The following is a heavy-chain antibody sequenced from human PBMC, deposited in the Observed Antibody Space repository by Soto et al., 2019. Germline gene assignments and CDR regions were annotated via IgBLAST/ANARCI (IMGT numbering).Heavy chain of an antibody. CDR3: AKDRRAGGNSAFYFDF. CDR1: GFKFSNYA. Sequence: VGSLRLSCAASGFKFSNYAMSWVRQAPGKGLEWVSLISATGGGTYYADSVKGRFTISRDNSHNTLYLQVHSLTAEDTAVYYCAKDRRAGGNSAFYFDFWGQGAQVTVS. J-gene: IGHJ4*02. D-gene: IGHD3-16*01. CDR2: ISATGGGT. V-gene: IGHV3-23*01.